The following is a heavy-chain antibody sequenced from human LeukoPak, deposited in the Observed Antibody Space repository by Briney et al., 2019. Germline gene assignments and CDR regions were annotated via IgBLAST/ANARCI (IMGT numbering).Heavy chain of an antibody. CDR3: ARDSGAAPGTLDY. D-gene: IGHD6-13*01. CDR2: TSAYNGNT. J-gene: IGHJ4*02. Sequence: GASVKVSCTASGYIFTSFGISWVRQAPGQELEWMGWTSAYNGNTNYAQKFQGRVTMTTDTSTSTGYMELRSLRSDDTAVYYCARDSGAAPGTLDYWGQGTLVTASS. V-gene: IGHV1-18*01. CDR1: GYIFTSFG.